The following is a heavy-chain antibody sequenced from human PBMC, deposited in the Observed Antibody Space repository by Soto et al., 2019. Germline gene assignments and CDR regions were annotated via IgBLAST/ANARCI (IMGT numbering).Heavy chain of an antibody. D-gene: IGHD3-10*01. Sequence: PSETLSLTCAVYGGSFSGYYWSWIRQPPGKGLEWIGEINHSGSTNYNPSLKSRVTISVDTSKNQFSLKLSSVTAADTAVYYCARGRPNYYGSGSYYGPGWFAPWGQGTLVTVSS. J-gene: IGHJ5*02. CDR2: INHSGST. CDR1: GGSFSGYY. CDR3: ARGRPNYYGSGSYYGPGWFAP. V-gene: IGHV4-34*01.